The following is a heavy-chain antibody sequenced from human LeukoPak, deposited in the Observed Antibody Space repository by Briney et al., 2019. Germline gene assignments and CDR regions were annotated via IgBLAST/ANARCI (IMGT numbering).Heavy chain of an antibody. V-gene: IGHV4-34*01. CDR3: ASGPAAIGYFDY. J-gene: IGHJ4*02. D-gene: IGHD2-2*02. Sequence: SETLSLTCAVYGGSFSGYYWSWIRQPPGKGLEWIGEISHSGSTNYNPSLRSRVTISVDTSKNQFSLKLSSVTAADTAVYYCASGPAAIGYFDYWGQGTLVTVSS. CDR2: ISHSGST. CDR1: GGSFSGYY.